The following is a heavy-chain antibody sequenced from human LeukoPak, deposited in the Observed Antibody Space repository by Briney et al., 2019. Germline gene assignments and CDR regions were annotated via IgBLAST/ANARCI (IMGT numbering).Heavy chain of an antibody. D-gene: IGHD3-10*01. J-gene: IGHJ4*02. CDR1: GFTFSSYP. Sequence: GGALRLSCTASGFTFSSYPMYWVRQAPGKGLEWVSAISGDGKSTYYAESMKGRFTLSRDNSKDTLYLQMNSLRAEDTAVYYCATSRVYGSHDYWGQGTLVTVSS. V-gene: IGHV3-23*01. CDR2: ISGDGKST. CDR3: ATSRVYGSHDY.